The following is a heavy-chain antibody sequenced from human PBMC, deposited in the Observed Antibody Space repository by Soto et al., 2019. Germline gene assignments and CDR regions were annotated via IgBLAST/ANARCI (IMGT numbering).Heavy chain of an antibody. CDR1: GYTFTSYG. CDR2: ISAYNGNT. J-gene: IGHJ6*02. V-gene: IGHV1-18*01. Sequence: ASVKVSCNASGYTFTSYGISWVRQAPGQGLEWMGWISAYNGNTNYAQKLQGRVTMTTDTSTSTAYMELRSLRSDDTAVYYCARDGGNGHYAYYYYGMDVWGQGTTVTVPS. D-gene: IGHD4-17*01. CDR3: ARDGGNGHYAYYYYGMDV.